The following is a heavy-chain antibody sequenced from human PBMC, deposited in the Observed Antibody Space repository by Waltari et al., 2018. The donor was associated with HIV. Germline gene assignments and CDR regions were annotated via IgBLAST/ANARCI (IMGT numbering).Heavy chain of an antibody. CDR3: ARPIVVGALGYGMDV. J-gene: IGHJ6*02. CDR2: IYYSGST. D-gene: IGHD2-2*01. CDR1: GGSISSSSYY. Sequence: QLQLQESGPGLVKPSETLSLTCTVSGGSISSSSYYWGWIRQPPGKGLGWIGSIYYSGSTYYNPSLKSRVTISVDTSKNQFSLKLSSVTAADTAVYYCARPIVVGALGYGMDVWGQGTTVTVSS. V-gene: IGHV4-39*01.